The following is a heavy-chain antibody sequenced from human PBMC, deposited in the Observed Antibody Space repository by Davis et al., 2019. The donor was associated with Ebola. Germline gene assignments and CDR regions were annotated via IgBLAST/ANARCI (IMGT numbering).Heavy chain of an antibody. CDR3: AEDGRIAVAGTLYFQH. CDR1: GFTFSTYA. V-gene: IGHV3-15*01. CDR2: IKSKTDGGTT. J-gene: IGHJ1*01. D-gene: IGHD6-19*01. Sequence: GESLKISCAASGFTFSTYAMGWVRQAPGKGLEWVGRIKSKTDGGTTDYTAPVKGRFTISRDNARNTLYVQMNSLRAEDTAVYYCAEDGRIAVAGTLYFQHWGQGTLVTVSS.